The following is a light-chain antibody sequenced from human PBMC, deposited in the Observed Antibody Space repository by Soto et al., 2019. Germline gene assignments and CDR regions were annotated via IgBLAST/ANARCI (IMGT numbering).Light chain of an antibody. CDR3: LQDYNYPRT. Sequence: ALQMTQSPSSLSASVGDRVTITCRASQDIRTELGWYQQKPGKAPTLLIYAASTLHSGVPSRFSGSGSGTDFTLTISSLQPEEFATYYCLQDYNYPRTFGQGTKVEIK. V-gene: IGKV1-6*01. J-gene: IGKJ1*01. CDR2: AAS. CDR1: QDIRTE.